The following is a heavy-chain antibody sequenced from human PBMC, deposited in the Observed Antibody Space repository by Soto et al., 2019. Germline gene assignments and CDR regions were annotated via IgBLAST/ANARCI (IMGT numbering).Heavy chain of an antibody. D-gene: IGHD6-19*01. J-gene: IGHJ4*02. Sequence: QVQLVQSGGEVKKPGASVKVSCKASGDTVTKYGISWVRQAPGQGLEWLGWISVYNGHTNYALKFQDRITFTTDTSTSTASMELRSLTSDDTAVDYCASATSIAVAGKETWGQGTLVTVSS. CDR1: GDTVTKYG. CDR2: ISVYNGHT. CDR3: ASATSIAVAGKET. V-gene: IGHV1-18*01.